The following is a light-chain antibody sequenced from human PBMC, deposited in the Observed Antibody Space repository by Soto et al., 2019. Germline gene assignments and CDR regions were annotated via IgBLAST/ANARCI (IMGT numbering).Light chain of an antibody. CDR2: NVS. CDR3: MQNTHWPRT. J-gene: IGKJ1*01. Sequence: DVVLSQSPLSLPVTLGQPASISCRSSQGLIYSDGNTYLNWFQQRPGKSPRGLIYNVSNRDSGVPDRFSGSGSGTDFTLKISRVEAEDIGIYYCMQNTHWPRTFGQGTKVEIK. V-gene: IGKV2-30*01. CDR1: QGLIYSDGNTY.